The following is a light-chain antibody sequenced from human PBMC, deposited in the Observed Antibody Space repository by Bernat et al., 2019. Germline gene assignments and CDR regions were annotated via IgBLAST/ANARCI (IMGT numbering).Light chain of an antibody. CDR1: SSDVGGYNY. Sequence: QSALTQPRSVSGSPGQSVTISCTGTSSDVGGYNYVSWYQQHPGKAPKLMIYDVNKRPSGVPDRFSGSKSGNTASLTISGLQAEDEADYYCCSYAGNSAWVFGGWTKVTVL. CDR2: DVN. CDR3: CSYAGNSAWV. J-gene: IGLJ3*02. V-gene: IGLV2-11*01.